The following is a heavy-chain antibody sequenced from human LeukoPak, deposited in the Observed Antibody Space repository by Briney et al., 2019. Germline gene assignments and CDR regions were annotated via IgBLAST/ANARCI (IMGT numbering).Heavy chain of an antibody. Sequence: AGGSLRLSCAASEFTFRSYAMSWVRQAPGKGLEWVSAISGSGATTYSADSVKGRFTISRDNSKNSLYLQMNSLRAEDTAVYYCASANPILLDYYYYYYMDVWGKGTTVTVSS. V-gene: IGHV3-23*01. CDR3: ASANPILLDYYYYYYMDV. D-gene: IGHD3-3*01. CDR2: ISGSGATT. J-gene: IGHJ6*03. CDR1: EFTFRSYA.